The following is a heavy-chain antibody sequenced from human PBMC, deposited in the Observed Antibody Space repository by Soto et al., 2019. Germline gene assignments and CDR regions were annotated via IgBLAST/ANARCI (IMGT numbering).Heavy chain of an antibody. Sequence: QVQLQESGSGLVKPSETLSLTCSVSGDSITSGGYSWSWIRQPPRRGLEWIGYIYHTGSASYSPSLKGRVTLSVDKSKNPFSLSLNSVTAADTAIYYCARAHYGPSGYYFDSWGQGSLFTVSS. CDR2: IYHTGSA. CDR1: GDSITSGGYS. V-gene: IGHV4-30-2*01. CDR3: ARAHYGPSGYYFDS. J-gene: IGHJ4*02. D-gene: IGHD3-22*01.